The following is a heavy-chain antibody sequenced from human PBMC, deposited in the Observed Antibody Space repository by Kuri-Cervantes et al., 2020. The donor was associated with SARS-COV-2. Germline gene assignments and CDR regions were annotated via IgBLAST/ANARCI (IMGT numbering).Heavy chain of an antibody. CDR3: ARDGQYDFWNGEYTGLSFDY. Sequence: SVKFSCKTSGYAFNSYTVGWVRQAPGQGLEWMGGVIPSLGLANYAQNFKGRVTILADKSTNTVYMEMTGLTSDDTAIYYCARDGQYDFWNGEYTGLSFDYWGQGTLVTVSS. V-gene: IGHV1-69*10. CDR1: GYAFNSYT. CDR2: VIPSLGLA. J-gene: IGHJ4*02. D-gene: IGHD3/OR15-3a*01.